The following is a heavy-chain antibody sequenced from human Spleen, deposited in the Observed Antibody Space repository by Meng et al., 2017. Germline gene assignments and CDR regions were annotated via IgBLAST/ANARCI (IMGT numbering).Heavy chain of an antibody. CDR2: INPTSGGT. CDR3: ARGSVGGDFDP. CDR1: GYTFTDYY. J-gene: IGHJ5*02. Sequence: VQLGQSGAEVKKPGASVKVSCKASGYTFTDYYIHWVRQAPGQGLEWMGWINPTSGGTNYAQKFQDRVTMTTDRSTSTAYMELRSLKSDDTAVYYCARGSVGGDFDPWGQGTLVTVSS. V-gene: IGHV1-2*02. D-gene: IGHD2-2*01.